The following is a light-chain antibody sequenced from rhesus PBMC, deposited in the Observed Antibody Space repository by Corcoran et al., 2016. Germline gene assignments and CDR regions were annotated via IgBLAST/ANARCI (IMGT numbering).Light chain of an antibody. CDR3: LQSSNWPLT. J-gene: IGKJ4*01. Sequence: EIVMTQSPATLALSPGERATLSCRASQSVSSYLAWYQQKPGQAPRLLIDGASSSATGIPDRFSGSGSVTEVTLTISSLEPEDVVLYFCLQSSNWPLTFGGGTKVEIK. CDR2: GAS. V-gene: IGKV3-24*04. CDR1: QSVSSY.